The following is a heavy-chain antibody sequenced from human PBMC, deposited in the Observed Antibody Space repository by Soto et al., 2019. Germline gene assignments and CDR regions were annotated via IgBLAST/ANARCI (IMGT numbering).Heavy chain of an antibody. J-gene: IGHJ5*02. CDR2: IWYDGSNK. CDR1: GFTFSSYG. D-gene: IGHD5-12*01. Sequence: GGSLRLSCAASGFTFSSYGMHWVRQVPGKGLEWVAVIWYDGSNKYYADSVKGRFTISRDNSRNTLYLQMNSLRAEDTAVYYCARDGGCRDGYTVGCNWFDPWGQGT. CDR3: ARDGGCRDGYTVGCNWFDP. V-gene: IGHV3-33*01.